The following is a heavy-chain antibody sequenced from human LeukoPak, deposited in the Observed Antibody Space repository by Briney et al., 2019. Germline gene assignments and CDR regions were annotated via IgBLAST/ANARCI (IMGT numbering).Heavy chain of an antibody. V-gene: IGHV3-30-3*01. Sequence: PGASLRLSCAASGFTFSSYAMHWVRQAPGKGLEWVAVILYDGSNKYYADSVKGRFTISRDNSKNTLYLQMNSLRAEDTAVYYCARDGSWNVWEYYFDYWGQGTLVTVSS. CDR1: GFTFSSYA. J-gene: IGHJ4*02. D-gene: IGHD3-16*01. CDR2: ILYDGSNK. CDR3: ARDGSWNVWEYYFDY.